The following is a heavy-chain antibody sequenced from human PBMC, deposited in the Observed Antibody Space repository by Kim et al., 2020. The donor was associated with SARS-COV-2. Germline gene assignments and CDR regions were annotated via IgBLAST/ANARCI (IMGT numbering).Heavy chain of an antibody. J-gene: IGHJ3*02. Sequence: YADSVKGRFTISRDNAKNSLYLQMNSLRAEDTAVYYCARIYSSVLDAFDIWGQGTMVTVSS. V-gene: IGHV3-11*04. CDR3: ARIYSSVLDAFDI. D-gene: IGHD6-19*01.